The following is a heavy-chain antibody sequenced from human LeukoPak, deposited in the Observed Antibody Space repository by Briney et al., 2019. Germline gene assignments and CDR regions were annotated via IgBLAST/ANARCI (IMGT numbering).Heavy chain of an antibody. CDR3: ARRAYSGYDSHKDTAMIPGDY. J-gene: IGHJ4*02. V-gene: IGHV7-4-1*02. CDR2: INTNTGNP. D-gene: IGHD5-12*01. Sequence: ASVKVSCKASGYTFTSYAMNWVRQAPGQGLEWMGWINTNTGNPTYAQGFTGRFVFSLDTSVSTAYLQISSLKAEDTAAYYCARRAYSGYDSHKDTAMIPGDYWGQGTLVTVSS. CDR1: GYTFTSYA.